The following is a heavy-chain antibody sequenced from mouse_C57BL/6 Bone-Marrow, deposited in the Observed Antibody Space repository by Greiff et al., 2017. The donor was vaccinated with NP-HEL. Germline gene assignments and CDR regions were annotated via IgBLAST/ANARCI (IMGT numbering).Heavy chain of an antibody. J-gene: IGHJ1*03. CDR3: ARRGWLLREDWYFDV. CDR1: GYAFSSSW. Sequence: QVQLQQSGPELVKPGASVKISCKASGYAFSSSWMNWVKQRPGKGLEWIGRIYPGDGDTNYNGKFKGKATLTPDKSSSTAYMQLSSLTSEDSAVYFCARRGWLLREDWYFDVWGTGTTVTVSS. CDR2: IYPGDGDT. D-gene: IGHD2-3*01. V-gene: IGHV1-82*01.